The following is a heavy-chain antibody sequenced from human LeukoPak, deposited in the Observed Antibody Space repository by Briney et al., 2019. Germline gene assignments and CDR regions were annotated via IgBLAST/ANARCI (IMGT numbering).Heavy chain of an antibody. CDR2: TYYRSKWNN. CDR1: GDSVSSNSAA. Sequence: SQTLSLTCAISGDSVSSNSAAWNWIRQSPSRGLEWLGRTYYRSKWNNDYAVSVKSRIAINPDTSKHQFSLQLNSVAPEDTAVYYCAREPSSVTGMLFDYWGQGTLVTVSS. J-gene: IGHJ4*02. CDR3: AREPSSVTGMLFDY. D-gene: IGHD6-19*01. V-gene: IGHV6-1*01.